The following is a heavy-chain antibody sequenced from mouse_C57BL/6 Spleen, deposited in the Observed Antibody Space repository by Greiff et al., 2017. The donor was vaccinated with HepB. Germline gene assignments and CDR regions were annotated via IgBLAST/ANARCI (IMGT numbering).Heavy chain of an antibody. CDR2: IDPENGDT. D-gene: IGHD1-1*01. Sequence: VQLQQSGAELVRPGASVKLSCTASGFNIKDAYMHWVKQRPEQGLEWIGWIDPENGDTEYASKFQGKATITADTSSNTAYMQLSSLTSEDTAVYYCTTGTTVVPYYFDYWGQGTTLTVSS. CDR3: TTGTTVVPYYFDY. CDR1: GFNIKDAY. J-gene: IGHJ2*01. V-gene: IGHV14-4*01.